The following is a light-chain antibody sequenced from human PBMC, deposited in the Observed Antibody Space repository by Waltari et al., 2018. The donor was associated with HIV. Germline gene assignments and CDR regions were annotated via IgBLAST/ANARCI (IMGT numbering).Light chain of an antibody. CDR3: SSYTSSSTLV. Sequence: QSALTQPASVSGSPGPSITIPCTGTSSDVGGYNYVYWYQQHPGKAPKLILYEVSTRPSGVSNRFSGAKSGNTASLTISGLQAEDEADYYCSSYTSSSTLVFGGGTKLTVL. J-gene: IGLJ3*02. CDR2: EVS. V-gene: IGLV2-14*01. CDR1: SSDVGGYNY.